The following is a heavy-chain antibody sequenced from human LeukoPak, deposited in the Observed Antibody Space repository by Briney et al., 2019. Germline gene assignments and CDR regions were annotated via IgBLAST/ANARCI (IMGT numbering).Heavy chain of an antibody. D-gene: IGHD3-22*01. Sequence: SETLSLTCTVSGGSISSHYWSWIRQPPGKGLEWIAYIYYSGNTNYNPSLKSRVTISVDTSKNQFSLKLSSVTAADTAMYYCASSDYYDYYFDYWGQGTLVTVSS. CDR1: GGSISSHY. CDR3: ASSDYYDYYFDY. J-gene: IGHJ4*02. V-gene: IGHV4-59*11. CDR2: IYYSGNT.